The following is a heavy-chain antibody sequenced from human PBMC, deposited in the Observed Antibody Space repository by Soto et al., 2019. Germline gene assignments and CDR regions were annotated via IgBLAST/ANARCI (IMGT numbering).Heavy chain of an antibody. D-gene: IGHD6-13*01. V-gene: IGHV3-23*01. CDR2: ISGSDNST. Sequence: EVQLLESGGGLAQPGGSLRLSCAASGFTFSSYAMNWVRQVPGKGLEWVSGISGSDNSTYYADSVKGRFTISRDNSKNTLYLQMNSLRAEDTAVYYCAKDRVEQQLSWFDPWGQGTLVTVSS. CDR3: AKDRVEQQLSWFDP. J-gene: IGHJ5*02. CDR1: GFTFSSYA.